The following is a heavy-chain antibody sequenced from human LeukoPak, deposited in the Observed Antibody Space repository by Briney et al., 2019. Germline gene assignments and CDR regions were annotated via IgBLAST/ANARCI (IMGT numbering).Heavy chain of an antibody. D-gene: IGHD5-24*01. CDR3: ARDMGDGYYDY. CDR2: IYYSGST. J-gene: IGHJ4*02. V-gene: IGHV4-59*01. Sequence: SETLSLTCTVSGGSISSYYWSWIRQPPAKELEWIGYIYYSGSTNYNPSLKSRVTISVDTSKNQFSLKLSSVTAADTAVYYCARDMGDGYYDYWGQGTLVTVSS. CDR1: GGSISSYY.